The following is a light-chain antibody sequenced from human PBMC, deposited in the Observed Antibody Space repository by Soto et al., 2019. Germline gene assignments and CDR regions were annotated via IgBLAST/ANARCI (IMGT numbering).Light chain of an antibody. CDR2: QTS. J-gene: IGKJ1*01. V-gene: IGKV3D-11*01. Sequence: EIVLTQSPATLSSFPGDRVTLSCRASQYINTRLAWYQHRPGQAPRLLIYQTSIRAAGIPARFSASGTGTDLTLTISAVQPEDFAVYYCNQRTSWHRTFVRGTKV. CDR3: NQRTSWHRT. CDR1: QYINTR.